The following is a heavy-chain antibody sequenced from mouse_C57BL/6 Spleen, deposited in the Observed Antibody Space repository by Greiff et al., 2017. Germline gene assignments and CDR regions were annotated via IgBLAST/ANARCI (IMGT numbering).Heavy chain of an antibody. D-gene: IGHD1-1*01. CDR3: ARALGSSPYWYFDV. CDR1: GFTFSSYA. CDR2: ISDGGSYT. Sequence: VHLVESGGGLVKPGGSLKLSCAASGFTFSSYAMSWVRQTPEKRLEWVATISDGGSYTYYPDNVKGRFTISRDNAKNNLYLQMSHLKSEDTAMYYCARALGSSPYWYFDVWGTGTTVTVSS. J-gene: IGHJ1*03. V-gene: IGHV5-4*01.